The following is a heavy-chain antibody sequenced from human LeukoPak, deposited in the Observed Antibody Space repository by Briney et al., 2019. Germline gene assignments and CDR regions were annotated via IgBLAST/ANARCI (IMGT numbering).Heavy chain of an antibody. CDR2: ISSSGSTI. Sequence: GGSLRLSCAASGFTFSDYYMSWIRQAPGKGLEWVSYISSSGSTIYYADSVKGRFTISRDNAKNSLYLQMNSLRAEDAAVYYCARDRRTFASSDAFDIWGQGTMVTVSS. CDR1: GFTFSDYY. V-gene: IGHV3-11*04. CDR3: ARDRRTFASSDAFDI. D-gene: IGHD3-16*01. J-gene: IGHJ3*02.